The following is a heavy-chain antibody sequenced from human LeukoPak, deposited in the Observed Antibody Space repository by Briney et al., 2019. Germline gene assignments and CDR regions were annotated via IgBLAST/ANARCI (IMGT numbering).Heavy chain of an antibody. D-gene: IGHD2-2*01. CDR2: IYSGGST. CDR1: GFTFSSNY. V-gene: IGHV3-66*02. CDR3: ARVGRYCSSTSCYYSYYMDV. J-gene: IGHJ6*03. Sequence: GGSLRLSCAASGFTFSSNYMTWVRQAPGKGLEGGSVIYSGGSTYFSDSVTGRFTLSRDNSMNTLYLQMNSLRPEDTAVYYCARVGRYCSSTSCYYSYYMDVWGKGTTVTVSS.